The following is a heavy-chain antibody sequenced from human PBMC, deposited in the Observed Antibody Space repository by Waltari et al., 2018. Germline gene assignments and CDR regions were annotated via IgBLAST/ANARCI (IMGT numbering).Heavy chain of an antibody. CDR2: ISYDGSNK. CDR3: ARDHGYYGSGSYQGDYYYGMDV. Sequence: QVQLVESGGGVVQPGRSLRLSCAASGFTFSSYAMHWVRQDPGKGLEWVAVISYDGSNKYYADSVKGRFTISRDNSKNTLYLQMNSLRAEDTAVYYCARDHGYYGSGSYQGDYYYGMDVWGQGTTVTVSS. CDR1: GFTFSSYA. D-gene: IGHD3-10*01. V-gene: IGHV3-30*01. J-gene: IGHJ6*02.